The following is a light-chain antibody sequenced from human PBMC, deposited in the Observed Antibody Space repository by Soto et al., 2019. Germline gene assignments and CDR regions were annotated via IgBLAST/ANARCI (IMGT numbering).Light chain of an antibody. CDR2: GAS. J-gene: IGKJ4*01. Sequence: EIVLAQSPDTLSLSPGERATLSCRTSQSMSTNYLAWYQQKSGQPPRLLIYGASIRATGIPDRFSGSRSGTDFTLTISRLEPEDFAVYYCHQYDSSPLTFGGGAKVEIK. CDR1: QSMSTNY. CDR3: HQYDSSPLT. V-gene: IGKV3-20*01.